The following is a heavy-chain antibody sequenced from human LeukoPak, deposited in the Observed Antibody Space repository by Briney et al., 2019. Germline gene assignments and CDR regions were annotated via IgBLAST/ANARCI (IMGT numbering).Heavy chain of an antibody. CDR2: ISWNSGSI. J-gene: IGHJ4*02. D-gene: IGHD3-10*01. Sequence: GGSLRLSCAASGFTFSSYAMSWVRQAPGKGLEWVSGISWNSGSIGYADSVKGRFTISRDNAKNSLYLQMNSLRAEDMALYYCAKDIGSGSYYNGVRGQYFDYWGQGTLVTVSS. V-gene: IGHV3-9*03. CDR1: GFTFSSYA. CDR3: AKDIGSGSYYNGVRGQYFDY.